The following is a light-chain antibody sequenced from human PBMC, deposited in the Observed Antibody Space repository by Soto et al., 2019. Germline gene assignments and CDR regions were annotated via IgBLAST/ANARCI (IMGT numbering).Light chain of an antibody. Sequence: EIVMTQSPATLSVSPGERATLSCRASQSVSSSYLAWYQQKPGQAPRLLIYGASSRATGIPDRFSGSGSGTDFTLTISGLEPEDFAVYYCQQYGSSRFTFGPGTKVDIK. CDR1: QSVSSSY. J-gene: IGKJ3*01. V-gene: IGKV3-20*01. CDR2: GAS. CDR3: QQYGSSRFT.